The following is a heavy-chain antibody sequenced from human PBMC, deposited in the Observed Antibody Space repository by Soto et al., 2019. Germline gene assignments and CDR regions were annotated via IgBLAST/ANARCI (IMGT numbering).Heavy chain of an antibody. CDR2: ISSSSSNI. J-gene: IGHJ6*03. V-gene: IGHV3-48*01. D-gene: IGHD2-2*01. Sequence: GGSLGLCCAASRFTFYTYRINWARKDQGKRLERVSYISSSSSNIYYADSVKGRFTISRDNAKHSLYLQMNSLRAEDTAVYYCARDSPSYCSTTSCSSGDNYYYYYMDVWGQGTTVTVSS. CDR3: ARDSPSYCSTTSCSSGDNYYYYYMDV. CDR1: RFTFYTYR.